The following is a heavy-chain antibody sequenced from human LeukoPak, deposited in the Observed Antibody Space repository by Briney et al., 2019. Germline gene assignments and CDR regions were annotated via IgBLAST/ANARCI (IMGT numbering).Heavy chain of an antibody. CDR2: INHSGST. CDR1: GFTFSTYA. Sequence: PGGSLRLSCAASGFTFSTYAMNWVRQALGKGLEWIGEINHSGSTNYNPSLKSRVTISVDTSKNQFSLKLSSVTAADTAVYYCASFRGTVVVPAAHGAIGWYFDLWGRGTLVTVSS. J-gene: IGHJ2*01. CDR3: ASFRGTVVVPAAHGAIGWYFDL. D-gene: IGHD2-2*01. V-gene: IGHV4-34*01.